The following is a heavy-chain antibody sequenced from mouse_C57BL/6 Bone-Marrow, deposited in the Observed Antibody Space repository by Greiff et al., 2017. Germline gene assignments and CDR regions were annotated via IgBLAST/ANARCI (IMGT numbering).Heavy chain of an antibody. CDR3: ARDRLYERYAMDY. V-gene: IGHV3-6*01. CDR1: GYSITSGSY. CDR2: ISYDGSN. J-gene: IGHJ4*01. D-gene: IGHD2-12*01. Sequence: EVKLQESGPGLVKPSQSLSLTCSVPGYSITSGSYWNWIRQFPGNKLEWMGDISYDGSNKYNPSLKTRNSITRDTSKNQFFRKLNSVTTEDTATYYCARDRLYERYAMDYWGKGTSVTVYS.